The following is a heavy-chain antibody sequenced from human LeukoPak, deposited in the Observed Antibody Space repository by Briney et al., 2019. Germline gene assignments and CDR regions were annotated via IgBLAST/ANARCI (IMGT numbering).Heavy chain of an antibody. J-gene: IGHJ3*02. CDR1: GFTFSSYG. V-gene: IGHV3-23*01. CDR2: ISGSGGST. Sequence: GGSLRLSCAASGFTFSSYGMSWVRQAPGKGLEWVSAISGSGGSTYYADSVKGPFTISRDNSKKTLYLQMNSLRAEDTAVYYCAKVEQLDYYDSSGYREGAFDIWGQGTMVTVSS. D-gene: IGHD3-22*01. CDR3: AKVEQLDYYDSSGYREGAFDI.